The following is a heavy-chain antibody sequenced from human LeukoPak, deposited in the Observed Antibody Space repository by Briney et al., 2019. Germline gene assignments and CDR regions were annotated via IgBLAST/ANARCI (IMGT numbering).Heavy chain of an antibody. V-gene: IGHV4-38-2*02. CDR1: GYSISSGYY. D-gene: IGHD2-2*01. CDR3: ARGTSGRYCSSTSCLWSSDYYYYYMDV. Sequence: PSETLSLTCTVSGYSISSGYYWGWIRQPPGKGLEWIGSIYHSGSTYYNPSLKSRVTISVDTSKNQFSLKLSSVTAADTAVYYCARGTSGRYCSSTSCLWSSDYYYYYMDVWGKGTTVTVSS. CDR2: IYHSGST. J-gene: IGHJ6*03.